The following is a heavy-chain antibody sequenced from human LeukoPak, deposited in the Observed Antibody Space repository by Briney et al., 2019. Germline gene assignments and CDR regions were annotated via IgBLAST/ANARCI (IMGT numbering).Heavy chain of an antibody. V-gene: IGHV4-61*02. CDR3: ARDQRGYDYSFDY. D-gene: IGHD3-22*01. CDR2: IYTSGST. J-gene: IGHJ4*02. Sequence: SETLSLTCTVSGGSISSGSYYWSWIRQPAGKGLGWIGRIYTSGSTNYNPSLKSRVTISVDTSKNQFSLKLSSVTAADTAVYYCARDQRGYDYSFDYWGQGTLVTVSS. CDR1: GGSISSGSYY.